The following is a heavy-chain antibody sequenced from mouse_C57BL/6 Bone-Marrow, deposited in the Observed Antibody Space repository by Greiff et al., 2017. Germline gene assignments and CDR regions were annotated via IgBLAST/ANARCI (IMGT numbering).Heavy chain of an antibody. CDR2: INPYNGGT. J-gene: IGHJ3*01. D-gene: IGHD2-3*01. CDR3: ARGYDGYYGAY. Sequence: VQLQQSGPVLVKPGASVKMSCKASGYTFTDYYMNWVKQSHGKSLEWIGVINPYNGGTSYNQKFKGKATLTVDKSSSTAYMELNSLTSEDSAVYYWARGYDGYYGAYWGQGTLVTVSA. V-gene: IGHV1-19*01. CDR1: GYTFTDYY.